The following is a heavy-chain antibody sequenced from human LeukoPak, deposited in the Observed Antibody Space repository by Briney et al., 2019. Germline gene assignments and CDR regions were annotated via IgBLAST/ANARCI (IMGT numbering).Heavy chain of an antibody. Sequence: GGSLRLSCAASGFTFSSYGMHWVRQAPGKGLEWVAVISYDGSNKYYADSVKGRFTISRDNSKNTLYLQMNSLRAEDTAVYYCAKGKDSSGYYEDYWGQGTLVTVSS. CDR1: GFTFSSYG. CDR3: AKGKDSSGYYEDY. J-gene: IGHJ4*02. V-gene: IGHV3-30*18. D-gene: IGHD3-22*01. CDR2: ISYDGSNK.